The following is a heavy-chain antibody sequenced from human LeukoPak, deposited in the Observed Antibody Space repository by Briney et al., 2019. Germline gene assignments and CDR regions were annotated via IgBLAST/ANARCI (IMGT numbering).Heavy chain of an antibody. D-gene: IGHD3-10*01. Sequence: GGSLRLSCAASGFTFSSYAMRWVRQAPGKRLEWVSGLTGSGGNTYYADSVKGRFTISRDNSKNTLSLQMNSLRAEDAAVYYCVKFRGIQHYNYHMDVWGKGTTVTVSS. CDR3: VKFRGIQHYNYHMDV. V-gene: IGHV3-23*01. CDR2: LTGSGGNT. CDR1: GFTFSSYA. J-gene: IGHJ6*03.